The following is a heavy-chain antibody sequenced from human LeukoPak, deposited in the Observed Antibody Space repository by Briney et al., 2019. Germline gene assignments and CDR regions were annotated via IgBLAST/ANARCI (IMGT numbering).Heavy chain of an antibody. CDR2: IYPGDSDT. D-gene: IGHD6-19*01. V-gene: IGHV5-51*01. J-gene: IGHJ4*02. CDR3: VAGGIAVAGTWYYFDY. Sequence: GESLKISCKGSGYSFTSYWIGWVRQMPGKGLEWMGIIYPGDSDTRYSPSFQGQVTISAGKSISTAYLQWSSLKASDTAMYYCVAGGIAVAGTWYYFDYWGQGTLVTVSS. CDR1: GYSFTSYW.